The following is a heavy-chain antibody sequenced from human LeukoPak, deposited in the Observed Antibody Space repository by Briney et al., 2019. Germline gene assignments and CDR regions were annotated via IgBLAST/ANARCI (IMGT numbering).Heavy chain of an antibody. CDR1: GYTFTIYD. D-gene: IGHD2-15*01. Sequence: ASVKVSCKASGYTFTIYDINWVRQVPGQGLEWMGWTNPNSGNAGYAQMFQGRVTMTRDTSINTAYVELSSLRSEDTAVYYCAISRVVGAARFAFDIWGQGTMITVSS. V-gene: IGHV1-8*01. J-gene: IGHJ3*02. CDR2: TNPNSGNA. CDR3: AISRVVGAARFAFDI.